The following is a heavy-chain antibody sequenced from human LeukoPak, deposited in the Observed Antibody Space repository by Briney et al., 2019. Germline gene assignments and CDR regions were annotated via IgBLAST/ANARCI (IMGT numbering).Heavy chain of an antibody. CDR2: IFTSGIT. J-gene: IGHJ6*03. CDR1: GGSISTYY. Sequence: SETLSLTCTVSGGSISTYYWSWIRQPAGKGLEWIGRIFTSGITHYNPSLKSRVTMSIDTSKNQFSLRLSSVTAADTAVYYCAREFDKDVWGKGTAVTVSS. V-gene: IGHV4-4*07. CDR3: AREFDKDV.